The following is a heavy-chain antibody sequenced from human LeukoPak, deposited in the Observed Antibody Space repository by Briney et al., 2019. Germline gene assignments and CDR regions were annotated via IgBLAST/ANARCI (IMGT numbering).Heavy chain of an antibody. CDR2: IYPGDSGP. J-gene: IGHJ3*01. V-gene: IGHV5-51*01. Sequence: LKRSCNVGRDSFTRYWKIWVGHMPVKSQEWMGIIYPGDSGPTYSPSFQGQVTISVDKSINTAYLQWSSLQASDTAMYYCGMSGDRVPLQDDVFDVWGQGTLVTVSS. D-gene: IGHD1-26*01. CDR3: GMSGDRVPLQDDVFDV. CDR1: RDSFTRYW.